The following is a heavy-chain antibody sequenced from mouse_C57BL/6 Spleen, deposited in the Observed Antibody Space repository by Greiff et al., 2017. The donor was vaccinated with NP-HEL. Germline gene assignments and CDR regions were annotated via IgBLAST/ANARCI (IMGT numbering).Heavy chain of an antibody. V-gene: IGHV10-1*01. CDR1: GFSFNTYA. J-gene: IGHJ4*01. Sequence: EVQLVESGGGLVQPKGSLKLSCAASGFSFNTYAMNWVRQAPGKGLEWVARIRSKSNNYATYYADSVKDRFTISRDDSESMLYLQMNNLKTEDTAMYYCVRQKAVDAMDYWGQGTSVTVSS. CDR2: IRSKSNNYAT. CDR3: VRQKAVDAMDY.